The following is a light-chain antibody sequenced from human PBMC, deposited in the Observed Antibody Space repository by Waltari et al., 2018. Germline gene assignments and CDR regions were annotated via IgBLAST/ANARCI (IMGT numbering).Light chain of an antibody. J-gene: IGKJ3*01. CDR2: KAS. V-gene: IGKV1-5*03. CDR3: QQYNSYSCG. CDR1: QNIDTW. Sequence: DIHLTQSPSTLSASVGDRVTITCRASQNIDTWLAWYQQKPGNAPKLRIYKASYLQSGVPSRFSGRGSGTEFTLTIDSLQPDDFATYHCQQYNSYSCGFGPGTTVDLK.